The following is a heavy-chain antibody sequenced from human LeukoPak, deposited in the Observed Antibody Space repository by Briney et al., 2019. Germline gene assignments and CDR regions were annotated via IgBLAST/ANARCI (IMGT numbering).Heavy chain of an antibody. Sequence: GTLRLSCAASGFTFSSNGMSWVRQAPGKGLEWVSAISGSGGSTYYADSVKGRFTISTDNTKNKLYLQMHSLEAEDTAVYYCARDRVEGGSYYAFDIWGQGTMVTVSS. V-gene: IGHV3-23*01. CDR2: ISGSGGST. CDR1: GFTFSSNG. CDR3: ARDRVEGGSYYAFDI. J-gene: IGHJ3*02. D-gene: IGHD1-26*01.